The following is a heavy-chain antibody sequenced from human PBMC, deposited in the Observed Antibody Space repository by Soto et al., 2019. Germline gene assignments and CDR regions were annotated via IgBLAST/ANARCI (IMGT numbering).Heavy chain of an antibody. CDR1: GGSISSYY. Sequence: SETLSLTCTVSGGSISSYYWSWIRQPPGKGLEWIGYIYYSGSTNYNPSLKSRVTISVDTSKNQFSLKLGSVTAADTAVYYCAREEVEMATTIWGQGTMVTVSS. D-gene: IGHD5-12*01. CDR3: AREEVEMATTI. V-gene: IGHV4-59*01. J-gene: IGHJ3*02. CDR2: IYYSGST.